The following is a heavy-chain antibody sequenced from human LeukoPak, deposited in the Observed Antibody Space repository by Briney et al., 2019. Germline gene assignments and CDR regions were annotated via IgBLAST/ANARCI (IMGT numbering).Heavy chain of an antibody. J-gene: IGHJ4*02. CDR2: ISGST. CDR3: ARGAHLYSGSYYRDPFDY. Sequence: GGSLRLSCAASGFTFSTNAMSWVRQAPGKGLEWVSIISGSTYYTDSVKGRFTISRDNSKNTLYLQMNSLRAEDTAVYYCARGAHLYSGSYYRDPFDYWGQGTLVTVSS. D-gene: IGHD1-26*01. V-gene: IGHV3-23*01. CDR1: GFTFSTNA.